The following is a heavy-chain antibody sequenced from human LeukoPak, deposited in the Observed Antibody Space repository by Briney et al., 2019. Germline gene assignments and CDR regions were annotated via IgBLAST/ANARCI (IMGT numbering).Heavy chain of an antibody. V-gene: IGHV5-51*01. Sequence: GESLKISCKGSGYSFTSYWIGWVRQMPGKGLEWMGIIYPGDSDTRYSPSFQGQVTISADKSISTAYLQWSSLKASDTAMYYCARLADYGGNPNWFDPWGQGTLVTVPS. CDR1: GYSFTSYW. J-gene: IGHJ5*02. CDR2: IYPGDSDT. CDR3: ARLADYGGNPNWFDP. D-gene: IGHD4-23*01.